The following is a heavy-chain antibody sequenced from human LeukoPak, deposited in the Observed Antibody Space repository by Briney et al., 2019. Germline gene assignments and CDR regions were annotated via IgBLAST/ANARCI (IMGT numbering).Heavy chain of an antibody. Sequence: KPGASVKVSCKVSGYTLTELSMHWVRQAPGKGLEWMGGFDPEDGETIYAQKFQGRVTMTEDTSTDTAYMELSSLRSEDTAVYYCATKVLRSGYTYGFGNYWGQGTLVTVSS. CDR1: GYTLTELS. J-gene: IGHJ4*02. V-gene: IGHV1-24*01. CDR2: FDPEDGET. CDR3: ATKVLRSGYTYGFGNY. D-gene: IGHD5-18*01.